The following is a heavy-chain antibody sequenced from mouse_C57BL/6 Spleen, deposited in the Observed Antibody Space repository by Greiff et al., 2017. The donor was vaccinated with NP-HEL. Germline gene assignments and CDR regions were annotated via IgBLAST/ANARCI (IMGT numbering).Heavy chain of an antibody. CDR3: ARDSSGYQGHFDY. Sequence: VQLQQSGPELVKPGASVKISCKASGYTFTDYYMNWVKQSHGKSLEWIGDINPNNGGTSYNQKFKGKATLTVDKSSSTAYMELRSLTSEDSAVYYCARDSSGYQGHFDYWGQGTTLTVSS. CDR1: GYTFTDYY. J-gene: IGHJ2*01. V-gene: IGHV1-26*01. CDR2: INPNNGGT. D-gene: IGHD3-2*02.